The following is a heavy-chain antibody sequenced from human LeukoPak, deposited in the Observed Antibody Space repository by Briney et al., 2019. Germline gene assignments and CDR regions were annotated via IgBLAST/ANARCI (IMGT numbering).Heavy chain of an antibody. J-gene: IGHJ3*02. CDR3: ARELWLKVFDI. D-gene: IGHD3-10*01. CDR1: GFTFSTYS. V-gene: IGHV3-21*06. CDR2: ISGRSDYI. Sequence: PGGSLRLSCAASGFTFSTYSMNWVRQAPGKGLEWVSAISGRSDYIFYAGSVRGRFTISRDNAKNSLYLQMNNLRAEDTAVYYCARELWLKVFDIWGQGTMVTVSS.